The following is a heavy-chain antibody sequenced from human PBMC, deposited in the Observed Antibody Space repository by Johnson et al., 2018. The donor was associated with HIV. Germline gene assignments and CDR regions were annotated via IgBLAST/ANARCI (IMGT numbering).Heavy chain of an antibody. CDR3: ARPSSIASLYDEFDI. D-gene: IGHD6-6*01. CDR1: GFTFSIYA. J-gene: IGHJ3*02. CDR2: ISYHGSNT. V-gene: IGHV3-30*04. Sequence: QVQLVESGGGVVQPGRSLRLSCAASGFTFSIYAMHWVRQAPGKGLEWVAVISYHGSNTYYADSMRGRFTISRDNSKNTLYLQMNSLRVEDTAVYYCARPSSIASLYDEFDIWGQGTMGTVSS.